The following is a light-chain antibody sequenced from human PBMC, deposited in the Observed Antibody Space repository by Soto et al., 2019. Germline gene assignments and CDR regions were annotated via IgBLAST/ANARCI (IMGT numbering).Light chain of an antibody. V-gene: IGKV1-39*01. CDR1: QSISSY. J-gene: IGKJ2*01. CDR3: QQSYSTLWT. CDR2: AAS. Sequence: DIPMTQSPSSLSASVGDRVTITCRASQSISSYLNWYQQKPGKAPKLLIYAASSLQSGVPSRFSGSGSGTDFTLTISSLQPEDFATYYCQQSYSTLWTFGQGTKLEIK.